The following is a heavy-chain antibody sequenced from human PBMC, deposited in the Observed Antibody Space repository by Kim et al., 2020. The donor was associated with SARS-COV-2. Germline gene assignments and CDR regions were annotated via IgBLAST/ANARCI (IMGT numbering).Heavy chain of an antibody. Sequence: NSRVTISVDTSKNQFSLKLSSVTAADTAVYYCARAGYYDSSGYRSHAFDIWGQGTMVTVSS. J-gene: IGHJ3*02. CDR3: ARAGYYDSSGYRSHAFDI. D-gene: IGHD3-22*01. V-gene: IGHV4-59*01.